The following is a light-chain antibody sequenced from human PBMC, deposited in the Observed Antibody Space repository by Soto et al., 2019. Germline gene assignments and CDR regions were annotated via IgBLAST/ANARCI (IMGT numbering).Light chain of an antibody. V-gene: IGKV1-9*01. CDR2: AAS. J-gene: IGKJ1*01. CDR3: QSNYILPWT. Sequence: DIQLTQSPSFLSASVGDRVTITCRASQGISSYLAWYQQKPGKAPKLLIYAASTLQIGVPSRFGGNGSGTHFTLTINTLQFDDFASYYCQSNYILPWTFGQGTKVDI. CDR1: QGISSY.